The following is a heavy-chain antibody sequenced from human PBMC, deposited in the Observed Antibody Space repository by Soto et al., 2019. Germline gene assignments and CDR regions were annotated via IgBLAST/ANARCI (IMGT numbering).Heavy chain of an antibody. CDR2: IYYSGST. J-gene: IGHJ4*02. CDR3: ASSTSEGYFDWLPFDY. CDR1: GGSISSSSYY. D-gene: IGHD3-9*01. V-gene: IGHV4-39*01. Sequence: QLQLQESGPGLVKPSETLSLTCTVSGGSISSSSYYWGWIRQPPGKGLEWIGSIYYSGSTYYNPSLKSRVTISVDTSKNQFSLKLSSVTAADTAVYYRASSTSEGYFDWLPFDYWGQGTLVTVSS.